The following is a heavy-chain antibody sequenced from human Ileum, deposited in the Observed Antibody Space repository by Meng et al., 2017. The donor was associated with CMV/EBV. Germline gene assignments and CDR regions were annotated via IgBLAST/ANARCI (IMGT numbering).Heavy chain of an antibody. V-gene: IGHV3-48*03. D-gene: IGHD3-3*01. Sequence: GESLKISCAASGFTFSSYEMNWVRQAPGKGLEWVSYISSSGSTIYYADSVKGRFTISRDNAKNSLYLQMNSLRAEDTAVYYCARDKDDDFWSGYYWFDPWGQGTRVTVSS. CDR3: ARDKDDDFWSGYYWFDP. J-gene: IGHJ5*02. CDR1: GFTFSSYE. CDR2: ISSSGSTI.